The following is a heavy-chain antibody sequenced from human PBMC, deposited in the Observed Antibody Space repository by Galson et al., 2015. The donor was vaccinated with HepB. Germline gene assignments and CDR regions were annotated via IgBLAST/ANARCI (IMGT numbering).Heavy chain of an antibody. D-gene: IGHD3-22*01. V-gene: IGHV1-46*04. CDR3: ARDHGYYYDSSGDAFDI. CDR2: INPSGGST. CDR1: GYTFTSYY. J-gene: IGHJ3*02. Sequence: SVKVSCKASGYTFTSYYMHWVRQAPGQGLEWMGIINPSGGSTSYAQKLQGRVTTTRDTSTSTVYMELSSLRSEDTAVYYCARDHGYYYDSSGDAFDIWGQGTMVTVSS.